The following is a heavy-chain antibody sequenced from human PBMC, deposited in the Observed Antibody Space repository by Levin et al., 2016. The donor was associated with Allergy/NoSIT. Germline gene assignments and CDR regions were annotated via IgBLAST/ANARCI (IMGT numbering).Heavy chain of an antibody. CDR2: IIPILGIA. D-gene: IGHD3-22*01. CDR3: AREKATNYDSSGYYLS. Sequence: WVRQAPGQGLEWMGRIIPILGIANYAQKFQGRVTITADKSTSTAYMELSSLRSEDTAVYYCAREKATNYDSSGYYLSWGQGTLVTVSS. J-gene: IGHJ5*02. V-gene: IGHV1-69*04.